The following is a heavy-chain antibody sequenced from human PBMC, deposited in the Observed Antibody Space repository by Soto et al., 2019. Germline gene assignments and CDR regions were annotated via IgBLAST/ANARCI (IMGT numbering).Heavy chain of an antibody. J-gene: IGHJ4*02. Sequence: QLQLQESGSGLVKPSQTLSLTCAVSGGSISSGGYSWSWIRQPPGKGLEWIGYIYHSRSTYYNPSLKSRVTISVDRSKSEFSLKLSSVTAADTAVYYCARAGGLGAVAADYWGQGTLVTVSS. CDR2: IYHSRST. V-gene: IGHV4-30-2*01. D-gene: IGHD6-19*01. CDR1: GGSISSGGYS. CDR3: ARAGGLGAVAADY.